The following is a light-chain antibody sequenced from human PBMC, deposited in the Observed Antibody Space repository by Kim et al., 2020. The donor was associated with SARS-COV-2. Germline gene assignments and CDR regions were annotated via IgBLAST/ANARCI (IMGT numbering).Light chain of an antibody. V-gene: IGKV3-15*01. CDR3: QQYNNWPYT. Sequence: SVSPGERATLPCRPSQSVSSNLAWYQQKPGQAPRLLIYGASTRATGIPARFSGSGSGTEFTLTISSLQSEDFAVYYCQQYNNWPYTFGQGTKLEI. CDR1: QSVSSN. CDR2: GAS. J-gene: IGKJ2*01.